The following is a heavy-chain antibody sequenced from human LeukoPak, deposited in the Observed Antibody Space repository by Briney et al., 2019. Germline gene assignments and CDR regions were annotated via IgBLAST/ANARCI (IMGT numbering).Heavy chain of an antibody. V-gene: IGHV4-38-2*02. D-gene: IGHD6-19*01. CDR1: GYSIRSGYY. J-gene: IGHJ4*02. Sequence: SETLSLTCSVSGYSIRSGYYWGWIRQPPGKGLEWIGSIYHSGSTYYNPSLKGRVTISLDTSKNQFSLKLSSVTAADTAVYSCARGAVAVPFDYWGQGTLVTVSS. CDR2: IYHSGST. CDR3: ARGAVAVPFDY.